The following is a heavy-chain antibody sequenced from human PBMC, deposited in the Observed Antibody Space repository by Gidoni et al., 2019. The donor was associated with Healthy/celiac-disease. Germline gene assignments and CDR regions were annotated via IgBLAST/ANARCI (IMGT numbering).Heavy chain of an antibody. V-gene: IGHV1-18*01. D-gene: IGHD3-22*01. Sequence: QVQLVQSGAELKKPGASVKVSCKASGYTFTSYGISWVRQAPGQGLEWMGWISAYNGNTNYAQKLQGRVTMTTDTSTSTAYMELRSLRSDDTAVYYCARVLRYYYDSSGYYPPDYWGQGTLVTVSS. CDR3: ARVLRYYYDSSGYYPPDY. CDR1: GYTFTSYG. J-gene: IGHJ4*02. CDR2: ISAYNGNT.